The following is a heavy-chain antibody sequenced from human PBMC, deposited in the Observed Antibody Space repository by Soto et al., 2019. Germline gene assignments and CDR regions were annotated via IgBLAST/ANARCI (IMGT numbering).Heavy chain of an antibody. D-gene: IGHD1-26*01. V-gene: IGHV3-23*01. J-gene: IGHJ3*02. Sequence: GGSLRLSCAASGFTFSSYAMSWVRQAPGKGLEWVSAISGSGGSTYYADSGNGRFTIARDNSKNTLYLQMNSLRAEDTAVYYCAKDPSYLGLNAFDIWGQGTMVTVSS. CDR1: GFTFSSYA. CDR3: AKDPSYLGLNAFDI. CDR2: ISGSGGST.